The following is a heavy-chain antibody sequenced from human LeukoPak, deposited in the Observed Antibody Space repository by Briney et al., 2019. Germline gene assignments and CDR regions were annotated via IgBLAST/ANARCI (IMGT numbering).Heavy chain of an antibody. V-gene: IGHV4-61*08. CDR3: ATYRGGGGGVGY. CDR1: GASTTGGYY. D-gene: IGHD6-19*01. J-gene: IGHJ4*02. Sequence: PSETLSLTCAVSGASTTGGYYWTWIRQPPGKGLEWIGYLGNPNYNPSLKSRVTISGDRSKNQFSLKLNSVTTADPAVYFCATYRGGGGGVGYWGQGTLVTVSS. CDR2: LGNP.